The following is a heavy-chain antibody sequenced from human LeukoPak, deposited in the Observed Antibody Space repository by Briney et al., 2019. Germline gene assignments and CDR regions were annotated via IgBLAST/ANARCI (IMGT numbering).Heavy chain of an antibody. V-gene: IGHV1-69*04. J-gene: IGHJ4*02. CDR3: ARDGTAMVPY. Sequence: SVEVSCKASGGTFSSYAISWVRQAPGQGLEWMGRIIPIFGIANYAQKFQGRVTITADKSTSTAYMELSSLRSEDTAVYYCARDGTAMVPYWGQGTLVTVSS. CDR2: IIPIFGIA. D-gene: IGHD5-18*01. CDR1: GGTFSSYA.